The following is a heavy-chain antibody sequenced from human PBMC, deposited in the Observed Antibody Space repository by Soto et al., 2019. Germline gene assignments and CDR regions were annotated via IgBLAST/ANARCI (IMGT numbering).Heavy chain of an antibody. CDR3: ARDGGYGAGSYFDY. Sequence: QVQLVQSGAEVKRPGASVKVSCKASGYMFRSYGISWVRQAPGQGLEWMGWISAFNGNTNYPHNLQDRVTITTDTSTSTAYMQLRTLRSDDSAMYYCARDGGYGAGSYFDYWGQGTLVTVSS. J-gene: IGHJ4*02. V-gene: IGHV1-18*01. CDR1: GYMFRSYG. D-gene: IGHD3-10*01. CDR2: ISAFNGNT.